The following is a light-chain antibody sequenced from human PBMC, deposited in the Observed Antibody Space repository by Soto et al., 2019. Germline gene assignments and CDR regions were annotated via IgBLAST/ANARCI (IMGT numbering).Light chain of an antibody. V-gene: IGKV1-27*01. J-gene: IGKJ2*01. Sequence: DVQLTQSPSSLSASVGDRVTITCRASRGVSDYLAWYQQKPGSPPRLLIFTASTLQSGVLSRFSGSGSGTDFSLTISSLQPEDVATYYCQKFNSPPYTFGQGTKLEIK. CDR1: RGVSDY. CDR3: QKFNSPPYT. CDR2: TAS.